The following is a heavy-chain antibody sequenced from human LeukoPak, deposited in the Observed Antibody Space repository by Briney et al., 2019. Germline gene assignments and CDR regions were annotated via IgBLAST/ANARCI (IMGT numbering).Heavy chain of an antibody. J-gene: IGHJ6*02. V-gene: IGHV4-34*01. CDR3: ARHGVVVVPAALGAADYYYYYGMDV. CDR2: INHSRST. Sequence: PSETLSLTCAVYGGSFSGYYWSWIRQPPGKGLEWMGEINHSRSTNYNPSLKSRVTISVDTSKNQFSLKLSSVTAADTAVYYCARHGVVVVPAALGAADYYYYYGMDVWGQGTTVTVSS. D-gene: IGHD2-2*01. CDR1: GGSFSGYY.